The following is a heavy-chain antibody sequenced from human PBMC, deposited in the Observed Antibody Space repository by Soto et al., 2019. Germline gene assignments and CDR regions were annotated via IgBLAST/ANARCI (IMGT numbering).Heavy chain of an antibody. Sequence: SETLSLTCTVSGGSVSGKFWSWIRQPPGKGLEWIGYDFYSGSANYNPSLKSRVTMSVDKSKNHFSLKLRSVTAADTAVYYCARVWGYSYGLASDIWGQGTMVTVSS. CDR1: GGSVSGKF. D-gene: IGHD5-18*01. CDR2: DFYSGSA. J-gene: IGHJ3*02. V-gene: IGHV4-59*02. CDR3: ARVWGYSYGLASDI.